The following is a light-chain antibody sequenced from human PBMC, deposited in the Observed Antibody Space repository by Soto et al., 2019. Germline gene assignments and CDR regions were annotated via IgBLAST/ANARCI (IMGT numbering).Light chain of an antibody. CDR1: SSDVGSYNL. V-gene: IGLV2-23*01. CDR2: EGS. CDR3: CSYAGSSTLYVV. Sequence: QSALTQPASVSGSPGQSITISCTGTSSDVGSYNLVSWYQQHPGKAPKLMIYEGSKRPSGVSNRFSGSKSGYTASLTISGLQAEDEADYYCCSYAGSSTLYVVFGGGTKVTVL. J-gene: IGLJ2*01.